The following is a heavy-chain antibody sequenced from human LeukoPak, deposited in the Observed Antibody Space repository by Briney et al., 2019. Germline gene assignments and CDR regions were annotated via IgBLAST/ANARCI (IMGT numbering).Heavy chain of an antibody. J-gene: IGHJ4*02. V-gene: IGHV3-21*01. CDR2: ISSSSSYI. CDR1: GFTFSSYS. D-gene: IGHD7-27*01. CDR3: ARSMALTGATFDY. Sequence: GGSLRLSCAASGFTFSSYSMNWVRQAPGKGLEWVSSISSSSSYIYYADSVKGRFTISRDNAKNSLYLQMNSLRAEDTAVYYCARSMALTGATFDYWGQGTLVTVSS.